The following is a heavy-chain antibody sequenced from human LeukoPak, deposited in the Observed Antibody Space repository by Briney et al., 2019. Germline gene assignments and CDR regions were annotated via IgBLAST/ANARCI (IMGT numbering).Heavy chain of an antibody. V-gene: IGHV3-74*01. Sequence: GGSLRLSCAASGFTFGTHWMHWVRQAPGKGLVWVSRLNSDGSSTHYAGSVQGRFTISRDNAKNTLYLQMNSLRAEDTAVYYCAREYYYNIDVWGQGTTVTVSS. CDR3: AREYYYNIDV. CDR1: GFTFGTHW. J-gene: IGHJ6*02. CDR2: LNSDGSST.